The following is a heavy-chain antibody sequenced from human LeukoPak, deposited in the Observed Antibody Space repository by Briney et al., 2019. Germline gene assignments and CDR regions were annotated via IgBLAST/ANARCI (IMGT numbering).Heavy chain of an antibody. CDR1: GYTFTSYA. J-gene: IGHJ4*02. Sequence: GASVKVSCKASGYTFTSYAMHWVRQAPGQRLEWMGWINAGNGNTKYSQKFQGRVTITRDTSASTAYMELSSLRSEDTAVYYCARALARGYSSGWLFDYWGQGTLVTVSS. V-gene: IGHV1-3*01. CDR2: INAGNGNT. D-gene: IGHD6-19*01. CDR3: ARALARGYSSGWLFDY.